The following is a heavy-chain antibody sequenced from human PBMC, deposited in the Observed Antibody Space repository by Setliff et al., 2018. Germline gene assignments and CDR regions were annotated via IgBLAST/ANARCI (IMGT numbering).Heavy chain of an antibody. V-gene: IGHV4-61*01. J-gene: IGHJ5*02. CDR1: DGSLYSGNYY. CDR3: ARDGPHCVTSSCPGAWFDP. CDR2: IYSSGNI. Sequence: SETLSLTCTVSDGSLYSGNYYWSWIRQPPGEGLEWIGYIYSSGNIKYNPSLKSRVTISLDTSKNQFSLKLSSVTAADTAVYYCARDGPHCVTSSCPGAWFDPWGQGILVTVS. D-gene: IGHD2-2*01.